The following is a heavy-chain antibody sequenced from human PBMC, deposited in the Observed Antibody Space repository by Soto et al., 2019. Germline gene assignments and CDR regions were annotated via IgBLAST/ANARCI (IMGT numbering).Heavy chain of an antibody. CDR3: ARDQAPRIQLWPPYDAFDI. CDR1: GFTFSSYA. D-gene: IGHD5-18*01. CDR2: ISYDGSNK. V-gene: IGHV3-30-3*01. Sequence: GGSLRLSCAASGFTFSSYAMQWVRQAPGKGLEGVAVISYDGSNKYYADSVKGRFTISRDNSKNTLYLQMNSLRAEDTAVYYCARDQAPRIQLWPPYDAFDIWGQGTMVTVSS. J-gene: IGHJ3*02.